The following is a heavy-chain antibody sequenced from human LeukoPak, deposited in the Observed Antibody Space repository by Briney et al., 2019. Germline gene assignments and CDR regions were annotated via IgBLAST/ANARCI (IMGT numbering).Heavy chain of an antibody. CDR3: AKDGGLWVSAHWGDS. Sequence: GGSLRLSCAASGFTFSSYGMHWVRQAPGKGLEWVAVIWYDGSNKYYADSVKGRFTISRDNSKNTLFLQMNSLRAEDTAVYYCAKDGGLWVSAHWGDSWGRGTLVTVSS. V-gene: IGHV3-33*06. J-gene: IGHJ4*02. CDR1: GFTFSSYG. CDR2: IWYDGSNK. D-gene: IGHD7-27*01.